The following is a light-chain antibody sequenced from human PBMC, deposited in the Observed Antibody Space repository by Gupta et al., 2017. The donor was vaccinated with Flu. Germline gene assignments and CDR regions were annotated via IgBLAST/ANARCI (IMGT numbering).Light chain of an antibody. CDR1: SSDVGGYNY. Sequence: QSALTQPSSVSGSLGQSITISCTGTSSDVGGYNYVSWYQQHPGKAPKLMIYEVSNRPSGGSNRFSGSKSGNTASLTISGLQAEDEADYYCSSYTSSSTLYVFGTGTKVTVL. V-gene: IGLV2-14*01. CDR3: SSYTSSSTLYV. J-gene: IGLJ1*01. CDR2: EVS.